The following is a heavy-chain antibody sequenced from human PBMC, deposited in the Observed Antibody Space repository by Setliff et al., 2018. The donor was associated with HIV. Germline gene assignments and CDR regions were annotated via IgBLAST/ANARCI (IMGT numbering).Heavy chain of an antibody. D-gene: IGHD1-26*01. CDR1: GGSVGSGSYY. CDR2: IYYSGIT. Sequence: SETLSLTCTVSGGSVGSGSYYWSWIRQSPGKGLEWIGYIYYSGITTYNPSLKSRVTISIDTSKNQFSLKLSSVTAADTAVYYCARDARLSGSYYGMDVWGQGTTVTVSS. J-gene: IGHJ6*02. CDR3: ARDARLSGSYYGMDV. V-gene: IGHV4-61*01.